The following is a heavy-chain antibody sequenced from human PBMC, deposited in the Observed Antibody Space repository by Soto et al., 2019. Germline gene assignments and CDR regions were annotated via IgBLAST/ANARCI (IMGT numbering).Heavy chain of an antibody. D-gene: IGHD3-10*01. V-gene: IGHV4-34*01. Sequence: PSQTLSLTCAVYGGSFSGDYWSWIRQPPGKGLEWIGEINHSGSTNYNPSLKSRVTISVDTSKNQFSLKLSSVTAADTAVYYCARGVLLWFGPQRAGGTDVWGQGTTVTVSS. CDR2: INHSGST. CDR3: ARGVLLWFGPQRAGGTDV. CDR1: GGSFSGDY. J-gene: IGHJ6*02.